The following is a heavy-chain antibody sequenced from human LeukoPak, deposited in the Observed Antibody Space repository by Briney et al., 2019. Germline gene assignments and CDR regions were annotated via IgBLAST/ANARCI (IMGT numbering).Heavy chain of an antibody. CDR2: IGISSGNT. D-gene: IGHD5-12*01. CDR1: GFNFIDYS. J-gene: IGHJ4*01. Sequence: GGSLRFSCAASGFNFIDYSMNWVRQAPGKGLEWISYIGISSGNTKYADSVKGRFTISRDKARNSLYLQMNSLRVEDTAVYYCARDHRYAFDNWGHGTLVTVSS. V-gene: IGHV3-48*01. CDR3: ARDHRYAFDN.